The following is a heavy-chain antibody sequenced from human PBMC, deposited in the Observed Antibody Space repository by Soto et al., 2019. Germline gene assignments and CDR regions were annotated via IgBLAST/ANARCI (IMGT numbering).Heavy chain of an antibody. CDR1: GFTFSSYA. CDR2: ISGSGGST. Sequence: GGSLRLSCAASGFTFSSYAMSWVRQAPGKGLEWVSAISGSGGSTYYADSVKGRFTISRDNSKNTLYLQMNSLRAEDTAVYYCAKSHSSGWYYGMDVWGQGTTVTVSS. V-gene: IGHV3-23*01. J-gene: IGHJ6*02. CDR3: AKSHSSGWYYGMDV. D-gene: IGHD6-19*01.